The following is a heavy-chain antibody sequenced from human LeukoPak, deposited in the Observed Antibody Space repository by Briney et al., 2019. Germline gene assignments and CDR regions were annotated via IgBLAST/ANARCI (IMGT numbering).Heavy chain of an antibody. V-gene: IGHV3-48*03. Sequence: GGSLRLSCAASGFTFSSYEMNWVRQAPGKGLEWVSYISSSGSTIYYADSVKGRFTISRDNAKNSLYLQMNSLRAEDTAVYYCARFIAARLFDYWGQGTLVTVSS. CDR2: ISSSGSTI. CDR3: ARFIAARLFDY. J-gene: IGHJ4*02. CDR1: GFTFSSYE. D-gene: IGHD6-6*01.